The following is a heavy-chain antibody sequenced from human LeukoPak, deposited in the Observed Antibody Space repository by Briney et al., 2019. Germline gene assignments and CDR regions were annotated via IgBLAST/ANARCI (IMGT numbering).Heavy chain of an antibody. Sequence: GGSLRLSCTASGFTFSRYGMHWVRQAPGKGLEWVAFIRYDGSIKYYADSVKGRFTISRDNSGNTLNLQMNSLRAEDTAVHYCAKGGSSWYPDYWGQGTLVTVSS. J-gene: IGHJ4*02. D-gene: IGHD6-13*01. CDR2: IRYDGSIK. V-gene: IGHV3-30*02. CDR3: AKGGSSWYPDY. CDR1: GFTFSRYG.